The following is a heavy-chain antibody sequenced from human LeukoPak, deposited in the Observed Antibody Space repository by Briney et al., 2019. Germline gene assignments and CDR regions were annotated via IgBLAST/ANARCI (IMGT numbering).Heavy chain of an antibody. Sequence: SETLSLTCTVSGGSVSSGSYYWSWIRQPPGKGLEWIGEINHSGSTNYNPSLKSRVTISVDTSKNQFSLKLSSVTAADTAVYYCAISSGYLNYWGQGTLVTVSS. J-gene: IGHJ4*02. D-gene: IGHD3-22*01. V-gene: IGHV4-39*07. CDR3: AISSGYLNY. CDR1: GGSVSSGSYY. CDR2: INHSGST.